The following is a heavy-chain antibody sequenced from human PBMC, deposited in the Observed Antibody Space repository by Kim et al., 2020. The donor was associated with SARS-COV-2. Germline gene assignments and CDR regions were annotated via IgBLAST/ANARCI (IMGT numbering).Heavy chain of an antibody. J-gene: IGHJ4*02. D-gene: IGHD5-12*01. Sequence: SETLSLTCAVYGGSFSGYYWSWIRQPPGKGLEWIGEINHSGSTNYNPSLKSRVTISVDTSKNQFSLKLSSVTAADTAVYYCARAEEMATIVYWGQGTLVTVSS. CDR2: INHSGST. CDR1: GGSFSGYY. V-gene: IGHV4-34*01. CDR3: ARAEEMATIVY.